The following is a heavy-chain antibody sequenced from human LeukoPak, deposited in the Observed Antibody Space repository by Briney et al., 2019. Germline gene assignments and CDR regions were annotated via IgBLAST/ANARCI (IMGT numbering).Heavy chain of an antibody. J-gene: IGHJ6*04. CDR3: GATGTTGYYYYYGMDV. CDR1: GFTLSSYS. V-gene: IGHV3-21*01. D-gene: IGHD1-1*01. Sequence: SGGSLRLSCAASGFTLSSYSMNWVRQAPGKGLEWVSSISSSSSYIYYADSVKGRFTISRDNAKNSLYLQMNSLRAEDTAVYYCGATGTTGYYYYYGMDVWGKGTTVTVSS. CDR2: ISSSSSYI.